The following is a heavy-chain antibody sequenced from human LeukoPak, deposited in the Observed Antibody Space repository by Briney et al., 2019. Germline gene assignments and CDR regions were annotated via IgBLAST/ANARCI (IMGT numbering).Heavy chain of an antibody. CDR2: ISSSSSYI. D-gene: IGHD2-2*01. CDR3: AKDLAVLGYCSSTTCEFDS. J-gene: IGHJ4*02. V-gene: IGHV3-21*04. Sequence: GGSLRLSCAASGFTFSSYSMNWVRQAPGKGLEWVSSISSSSSYIYYADSVKGRFTISRDNSKKTVFLHMNSLRAEDTAVYFCAKDLAVLGYCSSTTCEFDSWGQGALVTVSS. CDR1: GFTFSSYS.